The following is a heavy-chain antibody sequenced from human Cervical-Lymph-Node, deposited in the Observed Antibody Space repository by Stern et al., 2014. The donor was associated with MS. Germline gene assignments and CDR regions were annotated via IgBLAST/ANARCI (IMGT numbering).Heavy chain of an antibody. CDR1: GGSISSSSYY. D-gene: IGHD5-18*01. J-gene: IGHJ1*01. V-gene: IGHV4-39*02. CDR2: IYYSGST. Sequence: QLQLQESGPGLVKPSETLSLTCTVSGGSISSSSYYWGWIRQPPGKGLEWIGSIYYSGSTYYNPSLKSRVTISVDTSQNQFYLKRSSGTAADTAVYYCAREMGFGAMEEYFQHWGQGTLVTVSS. CDR3: AREMGFGAMEEYFQH.